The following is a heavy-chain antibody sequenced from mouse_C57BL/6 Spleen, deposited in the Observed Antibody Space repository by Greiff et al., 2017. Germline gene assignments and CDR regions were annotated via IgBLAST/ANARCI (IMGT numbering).Heavy chain of an antibody. J-gene: IGHJ2*01. CDR1: GFNIKDDY. Sequence: EVKVVESGAELVRPGASVKLSCTASGFNIKDDYMHWVKQRPEQGLEWIGWIDPENGDTEYASKFQGKATITADTSSNTAYLQLSSLTSEDTAVYYCTTRPPRVFDYWGQGTTLTVSS. CDR2: IDPENGDT. V-gene: IGHV14-4*01. CDR3: TTRPPRVFDY.